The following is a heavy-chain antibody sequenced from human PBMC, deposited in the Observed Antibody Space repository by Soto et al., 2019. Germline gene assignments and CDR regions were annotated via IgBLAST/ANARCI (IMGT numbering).Heavy chain of an antibody. CDR2: ISHSGRGT. D-gene: IGHD2-21*01. CDR1: GFTFSNYD. Sequence: EVQLLESGGDLVQPGGSLRLSCSASGFTFSNYDMSWVRQAPGKGLAWVSAISHSGRGTYYADSVEGRFTISRDNSKNTVYLQMNSLRVEDTVLYYCARVTEEHDRASSWFDPWGQGTLVTVSS. CDR3: ARVTEEHDRASSWFDP. V-gene: IGHV3-23*01. J-gene: IGHJ5*02.